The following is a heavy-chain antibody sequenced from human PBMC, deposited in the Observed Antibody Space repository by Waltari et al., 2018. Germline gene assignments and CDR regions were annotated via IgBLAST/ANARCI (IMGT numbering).Heavy chain of an antibody. D-gene: IGHD6-6*01. CDR1: GGSFSGYY. J-gene: IGHJ4*02. V-gene: IGHV4-34*01. CDR3: ARAGAARPSYYLGLDY. CDR2: ITHSGST. Sequence: QVQLQQWGAGLFKPSETLSLTCAVYGGSFSGYYWSWIRQPPGKGVEGVGAITHSGSTNNNPAHNGRVTISGDTSKNQFSLELSSVTAADTDVYYCARAGAARPSYYLGLDYWGQGTLVTVSS.